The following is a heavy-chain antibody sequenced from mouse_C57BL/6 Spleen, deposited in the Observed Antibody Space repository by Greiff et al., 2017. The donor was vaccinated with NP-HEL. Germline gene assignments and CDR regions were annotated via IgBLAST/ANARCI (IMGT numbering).Heavy chain of an antibody. CDR2: IDPENGDT. J-gene: IGHJ3*01. V-gene: IGHV14-4*01. D-gene: IGHD2-4*01. CDR3: TSSYDYDSWFAY. CDR1: GFNIKDYY. Sequence: EVQLQESGAELVRPGASVKLSCTASGFNIKDYYMHWVKQRPEQGLEWIGWIDPENGDTEYASKFQGKATITADTSSNTAYLQLSSLTSEDTAVYYCTSSYDYDSWFAYWGQGTLVTVSA.